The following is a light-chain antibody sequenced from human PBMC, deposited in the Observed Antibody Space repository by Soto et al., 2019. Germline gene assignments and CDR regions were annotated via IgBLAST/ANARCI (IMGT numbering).Light chain of an antibody. CDR2: GAS. CDR1: QNVSSSY. CDR3: QQYGRSWWT. Sequence: EIVLTQSPGTLSLSPGERATLSCRTSQNVSSSYLAWYQQKPGQAPRLLIYGASSRATGIPDRFSGSGSGTDFTLTISRLEPEDFAVYYCQQYGRSWWTFGQGTKVEIK. J-gene: IGKJ1*01. V-gene: IGKV3-20*01.